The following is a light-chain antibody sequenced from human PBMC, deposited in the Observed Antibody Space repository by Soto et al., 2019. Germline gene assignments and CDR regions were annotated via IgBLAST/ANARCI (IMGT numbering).Light chain of an antibody. CDR3: AAWDDSLNGYV. Sequence: QSVLTQPPSASGTPGQRVTISCSGSSSSIGSNTVNWYQQLPGTAPKLLIYSNNQRPSGVPDRFSGSKSGTSASLAISGLQSEDEADYYCAAWDDSLNGYVFXTGTKVTV. CDR2: SNN. J-gene: IGLJ1*01. CDR1: SSSIGSNT. V-gene: IGLV1-44*01.